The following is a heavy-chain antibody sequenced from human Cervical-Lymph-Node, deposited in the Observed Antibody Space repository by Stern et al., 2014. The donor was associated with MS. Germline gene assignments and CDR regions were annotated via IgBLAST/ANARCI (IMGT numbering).Heavy chain of an antibody. CDR1: GFTFSSYG. V-gene: IGHV3-30*18. CDR3: AKDVDFWSGYFPYYYYGMDV. CDR2: ISYDGSNK. J-gene: IGHJ6*02. D-gene: IGHD3-3*01. Sequence: VQLVESGGGVVQPGRSLRLSCAASGFTFSSYGMPWVRQAPGKGLEWVAVISYDGSNKYYADSVKGRFTISRDNSKNTLYLQMNSLRAEDTAVYYCAKDVDFWSGYFPYYYYGMDVWGQGTTVTVSS.